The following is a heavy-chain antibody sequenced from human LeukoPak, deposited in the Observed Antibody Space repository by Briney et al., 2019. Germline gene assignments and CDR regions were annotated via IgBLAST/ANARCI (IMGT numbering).Heavy chain of an antibody. CDR1: GYSFTSYY. J-gene: IGHJ5*02. D-gene: IGHD1-26*01. Sequence: GASVKVSCKASGYSFTSYYMHWVRQAPGQGLEWMGFINPSGSSAAYAQKLQGRLTMTRDMFTSTDYMELTSLTSDDTAVYYCARYNSVGETACWFDPWGQGTLVTVSS. V-gene: IGHV1-46*01. CDR3: ARYNSVGETACWFDP. CDR2: INPSGSSA.